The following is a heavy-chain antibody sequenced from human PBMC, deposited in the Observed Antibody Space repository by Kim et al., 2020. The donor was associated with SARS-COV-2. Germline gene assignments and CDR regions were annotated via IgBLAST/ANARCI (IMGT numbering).Heavy chain of an antibody. CDR1: GFTFSSYA. D-gene: IGHD6-19*01. Sequence: GGSLRLSCAASGFTFSSYAMHWVRQAPGKGLEWVAVISYDGSNKYYADSVKGRFTISRDNSKNTLYLQMNSLRAEDTAVYYCARGDGSGSGWYNDAFDIWGQGTMVTVSS. CDR2: ISYDGSNK. J-gene: IGHJ3*02. CDR3: ARGDGSGSGWYNDAFDI. V-gene: IGHV3-30-3*01.